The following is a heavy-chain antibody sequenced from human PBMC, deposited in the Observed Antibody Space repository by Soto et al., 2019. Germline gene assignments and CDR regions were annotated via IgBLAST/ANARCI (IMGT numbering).Heavy chain of an antibody. J-gene: IGHJ6*03. CDR2: IYYSGGT. CDR3: ARHNDHYYGSGSYMDV. V-gene: IGHV4-59*08. D-gene: IGHD3-10*01. Sequence: SETLSLTCIVSGGSMNGYYWNWIRQTPEKGLEWIGYIYYSGGTDYKPSLKSRVTISIDTSKNQFSLKLTSVTAADTAVYYCARHNDHYYGSGSYMDVWGQGTTVTVSS. CDR1: GGSMNGYY.